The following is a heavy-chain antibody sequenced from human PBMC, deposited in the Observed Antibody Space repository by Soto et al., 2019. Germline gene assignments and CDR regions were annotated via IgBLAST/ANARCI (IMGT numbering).Heavy chain of an antibody. CDR3: AGDPGLFCSGGSCSRPWFHP. Sequence: QVQLVESGGGVVQPGRSLRLSCAASGFTFSSYGMHWVRQAPGKGLEWVAVIWYDGSNKYYADSVKGRFTISRDNSKNPVYSQKNRPRTGETGVFSWAGDPGLFCSGGSCSRPWFHPGGQGTLVPVS. V-gene: IGHV3-33*01. CDR2: IWYDGSNK. J-gene: IGHJ5*02. D-gene: IGHD2-15*01. CDR1: GFTFSSYG.